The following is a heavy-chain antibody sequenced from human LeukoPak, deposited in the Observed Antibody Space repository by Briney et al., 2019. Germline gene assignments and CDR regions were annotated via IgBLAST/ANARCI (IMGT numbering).Heavy chain of an antibody. J-gene: IGHJ3*02. CDR1: GGTFSSYT. CDR3: ASRLGYRSSTSCYPDDAFDI. Sequence: SVKVSCKASGGTFSSYTISWVRQAPGQGLEWMGRIIPILGIANYAQKFQGRVTITADKSTSTAYMELSSLRSEDTAVYYCASRLGYRSSTSCYPDDAFDIWGQGTMVTVSS. CDR2: IIPILGIA. D-gene: IGHD2-2*01. V-gene: IGHV1-69*02.